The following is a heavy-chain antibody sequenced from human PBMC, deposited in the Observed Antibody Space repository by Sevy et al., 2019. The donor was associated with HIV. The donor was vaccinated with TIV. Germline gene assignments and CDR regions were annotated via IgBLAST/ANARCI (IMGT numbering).Heavy chain of an antibody. CDR1: GFTVSSNY. CDR2: IYSGGST. D-gene: IGHD3-10*01. Sequence: GGSLRLSCAASGFTVSSNYMSWVRQAPGKGLEWVSVIYSGGSTYYADSVKGRFTISRDNSKNTLYLQMNSLRAEDTAVYYCARAHPVMVRGVTSRVGWFDPWGQGTLVTVSS. V-gene: IGHV3-53*01. J-gene: IGHJ5*02. CDR3: ARAHPVMVRGVTSRVGWFDP.